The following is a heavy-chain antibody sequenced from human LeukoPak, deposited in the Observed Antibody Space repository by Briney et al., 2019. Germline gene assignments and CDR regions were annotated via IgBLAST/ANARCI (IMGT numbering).Heavy chain of an antibody. CDR1: GFIFNNFG. Sequence: GGSLRLSCTASGFIFNNFGLMWVRQAPGKGLEWISAISNDGGGTSYADFVKGRFTISRDNSRNTLFLQMNSLRAEDTALYYGLRSSSGYFADLWGQGTLVTVSS. CDR3: LRSSSGYFADL. CDR2: ISNDGGGT. V-gene: IGHV3-23*01. J-gene: IGHJ5*02. D-gene: IGHD3-22*01.